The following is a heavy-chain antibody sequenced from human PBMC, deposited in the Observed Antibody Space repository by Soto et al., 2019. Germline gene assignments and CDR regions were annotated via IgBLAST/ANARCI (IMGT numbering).Heavy chain of an antibody. CDR2: INSDGTT. Sequence: GGSLRLSCAASGFIFNTYWMHWVRQAPGKGLVWVSRINSDGTTYYAESVKGRFTTSRDNSKNTLYLQMNNLRGDDTAIYYCAMVAATATNGFFALWGRGTLVTVSS. CDR3: AMVAATATNGFFAL. V-gene: IGHV3-74*01. D-gene: IGHD2-15*01. J-gene: IGHJ4*02. CDR1: GFIFNTYW.